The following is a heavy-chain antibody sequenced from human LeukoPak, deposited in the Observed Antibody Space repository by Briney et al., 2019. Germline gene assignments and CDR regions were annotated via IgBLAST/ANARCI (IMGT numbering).Heavy chain of an antibody. J-gene: IGHJ6*04. D-gene: IGHD2-2*01. Sequence: PSETLSLTCAVSGRSISSSNWWSWVRQPPGKGLEWIGEIYHSGSTNYNPSLKSRVTISVDKSKNQFSLKLSSVTAADTAVYYCASSSSEVRSSTSQQTWYYYYGMDVWGKGTTVTVSS. CDR1: GRSISSSNW. CDR2: IYHSGST. V-gene: IGHV4-4*02. CDR3: ASSSSEVRSSTSQQTWYYYYGMDV.